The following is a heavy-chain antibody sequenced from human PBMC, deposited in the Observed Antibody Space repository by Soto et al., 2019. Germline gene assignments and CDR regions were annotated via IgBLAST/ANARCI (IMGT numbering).Heavy chain of an antibody. CDR3: ARDSQYSSSWRPTHDAFDI. D-gene: IGHD6-13*01. V-gene: IGHV1-46*01. CDR2: INPSGGST. J-gene: IGHJ3*02. Sequence: ASVKVSCKASGYTFTSYYMHWVRQAPGQGLEWMGIINPSGGSTSYAQKFQGRVTMTRDTSTSTVYMELSSLRSEDTAVYYCARDSQYSSSWRPTHDAFDIWGQGTMVTVSS. CDR1: GYTFTSYY.